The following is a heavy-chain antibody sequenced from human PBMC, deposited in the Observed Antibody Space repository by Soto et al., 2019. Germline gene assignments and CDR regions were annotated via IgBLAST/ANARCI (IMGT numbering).Heavy chain of an antibody. Sequence: PGGSLRLSCAASGFTFSSYGMHWVRQAPGKGLEWVAVISYDGSNKYYADSVKGRFTISRDNSKNTLYLQMNSLRAEDTAVYYCAKEQYPYRPSFDYWGQGTLVTVSS. CDR3: AKEQYPYRPSFDY. D-gene: IGHD1-26*01. V-gene: IGHV3-30*18. J-gene: IGHJ4*02. CDR1: GFTFSSYG. CDR2: ISYDGSNK.